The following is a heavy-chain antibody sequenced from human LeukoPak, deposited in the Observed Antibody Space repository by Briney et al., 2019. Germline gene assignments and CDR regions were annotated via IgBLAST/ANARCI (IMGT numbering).Heavy chain of an antibody. J-gene: IGHJ5*01. CDR3: ARGRGSSGWYDS. Sequence: SETLSLTCSVSGGSISSYYWSWLRQPPGKGLEWIGYIYYSGSTNHNPSLKSRVTISVDMSKNQFSLKLSSVTAADTAVYYCARGRGSSGWYDSWGQGTLVTVSS. V-gene: IGHV4-59*01. CDR1: GGSISSYY. CDR2: IYYSGST. D-gene: IGHD6-19*01.